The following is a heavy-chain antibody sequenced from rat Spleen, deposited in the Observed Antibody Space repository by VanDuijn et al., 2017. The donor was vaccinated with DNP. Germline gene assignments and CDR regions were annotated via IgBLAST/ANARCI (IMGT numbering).Heavy chain of an antibody. CDR3: TYNNYY. J-gene: IGHJ2*01. CDR1: GFSLTSNS. V-gene: IGHV2-1*01. CDR2: IWGDGTT. Sequence: QVQLKESGPGLVQPSQPLSLTCTVSGFSLTSNSVHWVRQPPGKGLEWMGGIWGDGTTDYNSALKSRLSISRDTSKSQVFLKMNSLQTDDTAIYFCTYNNYYWGQGVMVTVSS. D-gene: IGHD1-10*01.